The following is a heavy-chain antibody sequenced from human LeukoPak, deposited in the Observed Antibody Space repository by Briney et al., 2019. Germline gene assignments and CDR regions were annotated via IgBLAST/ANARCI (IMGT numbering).Heavy chain of an antibody. CDR2: ISSNGGST. Sequence: GGSLRLSCAASGFTFSSYAMNWVRQAPGKGLEYVSAISSNGGSTYYANSVKGRSTISRDNSKNTLYLQMGSLRAEDMAVYYCTRGGYGASTPYYMDVWGKGTTVTVSS. J-gene: IGHJ6*03. D-gene: IGHD4/OR15-4a*01. V-gene: IGHV3-64*01. CDR1: GFTFSSYA. CDR3: TRGGYGASTPYYMDV.